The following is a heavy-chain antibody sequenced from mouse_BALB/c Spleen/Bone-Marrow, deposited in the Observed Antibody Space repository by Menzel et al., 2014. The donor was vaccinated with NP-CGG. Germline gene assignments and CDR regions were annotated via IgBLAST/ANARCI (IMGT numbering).Heavy chain of an antibody. D-gene: IGHD3-2*02. CDR3: ERSPQRDYAMDY. J-gene: IGHJ4*01. Sequence: VQLQQSGGGLVKPGGSLKLSCAASGFTFSSYAMSWVRQSPEKRLEWVAEISSGGSYTYYPDTVTGRFTISRDNAKNTLYLEMSRLRSEDTAMYSCERSPQRDYAMDYWGQGTSVTDSS. CDR2: ISSGGSYT. V-gene: IGHV5-9-4*01. CDR1: GFTFSSYA.